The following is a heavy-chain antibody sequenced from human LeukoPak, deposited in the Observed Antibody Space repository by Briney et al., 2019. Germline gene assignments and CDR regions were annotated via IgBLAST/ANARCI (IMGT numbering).Heavy chain of an antibody. J-gene: IGHJ6*02. CDR2: ISYDGSNK. D-gene: IGHD4-11*01. V-gene: IGHV3-30-3*01. CDR3: AREPTTVKGYYYYGMDV. Sequence: GGSLRLSCAASRFTFSSYAMHWVCQAPGKGLEWVAVISYDGSNKYYADSVKGRFTISRDNSKNTLYLQMNSLRAEDTAVYYCAREPTTVKGYYYYGMDVWGQGTTVTVSS. CDR1: RFTFSSYA.